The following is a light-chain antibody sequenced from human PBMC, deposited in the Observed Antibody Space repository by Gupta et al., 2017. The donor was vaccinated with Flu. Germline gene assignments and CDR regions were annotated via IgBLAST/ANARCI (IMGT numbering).Light chain of an antibody. CDR1: SGSVPTSHY. CDR2: STN. J-gene: IGLJ3*02. CDR3: LLYMGRGSWV. V-gene: IGLV8-61*01. Sequence: QTVVTQEPSFSVSPGGTVTLTCGLTSGSVPTSHYPSWYQQTPGQPPRTLIYSTNTRSSGVPDRFSGSILGNKAALSITGAQADDESNYYCLLYMGRGSWVFGGGSKLTVL.